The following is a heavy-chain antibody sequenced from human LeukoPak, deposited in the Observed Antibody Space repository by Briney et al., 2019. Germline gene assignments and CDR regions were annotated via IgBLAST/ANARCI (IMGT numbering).Heavy chain of an antibody. J-gene: IGHJ4*02. CDR1: GFTFSSYA. CDR2: ISGSGGST. D-gene: IGHD2-21*02. V-gene: IGHV3-23*01. Sequence: HSGGSLRLSCAASGFTFSSYAMSWVRQAPGKGLEWVSAISGSGGSTYYADSVKGRFTISRDNSKNTLYLQMNSLRAEDTAVYYCAKATRRRHIVVVTDILAPDYWGQGTLVTVSS. CDR3: AKATRRRHIVVVTDILAPDY.